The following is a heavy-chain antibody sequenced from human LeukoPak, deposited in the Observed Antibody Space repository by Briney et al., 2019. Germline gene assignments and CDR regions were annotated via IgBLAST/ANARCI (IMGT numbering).Heavy chain of an antibody. CDR1: GYRFTDYW. J-gene: IGHJ6*02. V-gene: IGHV5-51*01. CDR2: IYPGDSDT. D-gene: IGHD1-7*01. Sequence: GESLKISCKGSGYRFTDYWIGWVRQMPGKGLEWMGIIYPGDSDTRYSPSFQGQVTISADKSISTAHLQWSSLKASDTAMYYCARGAAGTTPDYYYFGLDVWGRGTTVRVSS. CDR3: ARGAAGTTPDYYYFGLDV.